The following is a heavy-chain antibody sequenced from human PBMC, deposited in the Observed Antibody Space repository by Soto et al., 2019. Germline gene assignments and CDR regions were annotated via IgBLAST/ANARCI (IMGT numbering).Heavy chain of an antibody. J-gene: IGHJ4*02. Sequence: EVQLVESGGGLVKPVGSLRLSCAASGFTFSNAGMNWVRQAPGKGLEWVDRIKSKIDGRTMDHAAPLRGRFTIARDESKHTLYLQMESLETEDTHVYYCTTYDHLCGSDRSRWAYWGQAVLVTVSS. CDR1: GFTFSNAG. V-gene: IGHV3-15*01. D-gene: IGHD3-16*02. CDR2: IKSKIDGRTM. CDR3: TTYDHLCGSDRSRWAY.